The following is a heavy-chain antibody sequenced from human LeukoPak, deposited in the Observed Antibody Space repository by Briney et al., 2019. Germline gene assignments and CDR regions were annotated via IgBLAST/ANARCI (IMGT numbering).Heavy chain of an antibody. Sequence: ASVKVSCKASGYTFTRYGISWVRPAPGQGLEGMGWISTYNGNTNYAQKLQGRVTMTTDTSTSTAYMELRSLRSDDTAVYYCARDLTYYCGSGSYGDYWGQGTLVTVSS. V-gene: IGHV1-18*01. CDR3: ARDLTYYCGSGSYGDY. CDR2: ISTYNGNT. J-gene: IGHJ4*02. D-gene: IGHD3-10*01. CDR1: GYTFTRYG.